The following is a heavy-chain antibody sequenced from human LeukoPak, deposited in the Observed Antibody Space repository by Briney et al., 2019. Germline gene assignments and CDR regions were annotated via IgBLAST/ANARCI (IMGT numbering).Heavy chain of an antibody. D-gene: IGHD3-22*01. CDR3: AREGGSDYYDSSGYMNAFDI. Sequence: ASVKVSCKASGYTFTSYGISWVRQAPGQGLEWMGWISAYNGNTNYAQKLQGRVTMTTDTSTSTAYMELRSLRSDDTAVYYCAREGGSDYYDSSGYMNAFDIWGQGTMVTVSS. CDR1: GYTFTSYG. CDR2: ISAYNGNT. V-gene: IGHV1-18*01. J-gene: IGHJ3*02.